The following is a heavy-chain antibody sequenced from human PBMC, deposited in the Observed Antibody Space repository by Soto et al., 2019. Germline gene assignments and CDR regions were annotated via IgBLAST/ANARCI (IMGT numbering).Heavy chain of an antibody. CDR2: IYYSGST. CDR3: ARGGGSRAYYYDSSGQTYYFDY. J-gene: IGHJ4*02. CDR1: GGSISSGGYY. Sequence: QVQLQESGPGLVKPSQTLSLTCTVSGGSISSGGYYWSWIRQHPGKGLEWIGYIYYSGSTYYNPSLKGRFTISVDTSKNQSSLKLSSVSAAYTAVYYCARGGGSRAYYYDSSGQTYYFDYWGQGTLVTVSS. V-gene: IGHV4-31*03. D-gene: IGHD3-22*01.